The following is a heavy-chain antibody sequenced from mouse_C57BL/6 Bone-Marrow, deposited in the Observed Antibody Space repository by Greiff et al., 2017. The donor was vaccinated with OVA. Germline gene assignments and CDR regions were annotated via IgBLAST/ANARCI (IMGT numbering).Heavy chain of an antibody. D-gene: IGHD1-1*01. CDR1: GYAFSSSW. V-gene: IGHV1-82*01. CDR3: AIAPSPYYYGSCYVFAY. CDR2: IYPGDGDT. J-gene: IGHJ3*01. Sequence: QVQLQQSGPELVKPGASVKISCKASGYAFSSSWMNRVKQRPGKGLEWIGRIYPGDGDTNYNGKFKGKATLTADKSSSTAYMQLSSLTSEDSAVYFCAIAPSPYYYGSCYVFAYWGQGTLVTVSA.